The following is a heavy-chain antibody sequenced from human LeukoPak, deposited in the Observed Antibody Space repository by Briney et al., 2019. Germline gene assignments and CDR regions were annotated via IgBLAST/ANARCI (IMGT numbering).Heavy chain of an antibody. J-gene: IGHJ6*03. CDR3: ARGGSTYYYYYMDV. V-gene: IGHV4-59*01. CDR1: GASISRDY. D-gene: IGHD2-2*01. Sequence: SETLSLTCTVSGASISRDYWTWIRQPPGKGLEWIGYIYNGGSTTYSPSLNSRVTISLDTSKNQFSLKLSSVTAADTAVYYCARGGSTYYYYYMDVWGKGTTVTISS. CDR2: IYNGGST.